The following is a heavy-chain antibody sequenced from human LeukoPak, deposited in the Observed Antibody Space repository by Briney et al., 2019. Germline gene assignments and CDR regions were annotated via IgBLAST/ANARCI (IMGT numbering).Heavy chain of an antibody. J-gene: IGHJ4*02. V-gene: IGHV3-53*01. CDR3: ARRAGAYSHPYDY. Sequence: PGGSLRLSCAASGFSFSNYEMNWVRQTPGKGLEWVSVIYTGGGTDHADSVKGRFTISRDNSKNTLYLQMNSLRAEDTAVYYCARRAGAYSHPYDYWGQGTLVTVSS. CDR2: IYTGGGT. D-gene: IGHD4/OR15-4a*01. CDR1: GFSFSNYE.